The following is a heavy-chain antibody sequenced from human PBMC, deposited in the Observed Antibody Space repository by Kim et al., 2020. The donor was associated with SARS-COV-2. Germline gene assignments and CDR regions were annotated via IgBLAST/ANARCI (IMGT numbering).Heavy chain of an antibody. CDR2: IYYSGST. Sequence: SETLSLTCTVSGGSISSSSYYWGWIRQPPGKGLEWIGSIYYSGSTYYNPSLKSRVTISVDTSKNQFSLKRSSVTAAITAVYYCARLIVVVPAAIYYFDYWGQGTLVTVSS. D-gene: IGHD2-2*02. J-gene: IGHJ4*02. V-gene: IGHV4-39*07. CDR3: ARLIVVVPAAIYYFDY. CDR1: GGSISSSSYY.